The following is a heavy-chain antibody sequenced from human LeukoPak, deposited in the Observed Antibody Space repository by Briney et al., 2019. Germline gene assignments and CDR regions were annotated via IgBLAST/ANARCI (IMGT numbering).Heavy chain of an antibody. J-gene: IGHJ3*02. CDR3: ARSILLRWHDAFDI. CDR1: GFTFSSYW. Sequence: PGGSLRLSCAASGFTFSSYWMSWVRQAPGKGLEWVADIKQDGSEKYYVDSVKGRFTISRDNAKNSLYLQMNSLRAEDTAVYYCARSILLRWHDAFDIWGQGTMVTVSS. V-gene: IGHV3-7*01. D-gene: IGHD4-23*01. CDR2: IKQDGSEK.